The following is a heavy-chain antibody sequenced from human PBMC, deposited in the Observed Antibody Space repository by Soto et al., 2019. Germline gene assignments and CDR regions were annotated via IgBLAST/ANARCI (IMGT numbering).Heavy chain of an antibody. Sequence: QVQLQESGPGLVKPSQTLSLTCTVSGGSISSGGYYWSWIRQHPGKGLEWIGYIYYSGSTYYNPSLKSRVTISVDTSKNQFSLKLSSVTAADTAVYYCARINEDYGGNNDAFDIWGQGTMVTVSS. V-gene: IGHV4-31*03. D-gene: IGHD4-17*01. CDR1: GGSISSGGYY. CDR3: ARINEDYGGNNDAFDI. CDR2: IYYSGST. J-gene: IGHJ3*02.